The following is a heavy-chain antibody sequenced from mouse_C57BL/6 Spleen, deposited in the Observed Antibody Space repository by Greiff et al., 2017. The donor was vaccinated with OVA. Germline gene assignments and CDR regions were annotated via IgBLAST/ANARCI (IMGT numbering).Heavy chain of an antibody. CDR3: ARDYDYEFDY. Sequence: QVQLQQPGAELVRPGSSVKLSCKASGYTFTSYWMDWVKQRPGQGLEWIGNIYPSDSETPYNQKFKDKATLTVDKSSSTAYMQLSSLTSEDSAVYYCARDYDYEFDYWGQGTTLTVSS. D-gene: IGHD2-4*01. CDR2: IYPSDSET. V-gene: IGHV1-61*01. J-gene: IGHJ2*01. CDR1: GYTFTSYW.